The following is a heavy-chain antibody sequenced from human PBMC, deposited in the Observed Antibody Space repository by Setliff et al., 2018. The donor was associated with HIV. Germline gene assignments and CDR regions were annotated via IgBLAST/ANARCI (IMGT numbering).Heavy chain of an antibody. V-gene: IGHV1-69*06. CDR1: GDTFRSYA. Sequence: SVKVSCKASGDTFRSYAISWVRQAPGQGLEWMGRIIPIFGTANYAQKFQGRVTITADKSTSTAYMELSSLRAEDTAVYYCATPDYNFLRGVNVWYFDYWGQGTLVTVSS. CDR3: ATPDYNFLRGVNVWYFDY. D-gene: IGHD3-3*01. J-gene: IGHJ4*02. CDR2: IIPIFGTA.